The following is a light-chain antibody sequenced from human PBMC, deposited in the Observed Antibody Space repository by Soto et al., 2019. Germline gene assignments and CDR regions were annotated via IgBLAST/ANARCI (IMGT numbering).Light chain of an antibody. CDR1: QDISMY. CDR3: HQYNFYPFT. V-gene: IGKV1-16*01. CDR2: SAS. J-gene: IGKJ4*02. Sequence: DVQMTQSPSSLSASVGDRVTLTCRASQDISMYLAWFQQKPGKAPKSLLYSASNLQSGVPSRFSGSGSGTDFTLTISSLQPEDFATYYCHQYNFYPFTFGGGTNVEIQ.